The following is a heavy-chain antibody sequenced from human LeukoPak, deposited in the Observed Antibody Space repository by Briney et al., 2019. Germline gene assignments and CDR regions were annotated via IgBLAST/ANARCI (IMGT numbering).Heavy chain of an antibody. CDR2: IRYDGSDK. CDR3: ARDRTAATRSWDAFDI. D-gene: IGHD2-15*01. V-gene: IGHV3-30*02. J-gene: IGHJ3*02. Sequence: GGSLRLSCAASGFTFSSYGMHWVRQAPGKGLEWVAFIRYDGSDKYYADSVKGRFTISGDNAKNSLYLQMNSLRAEDTAVYYCARDRTAATRSWDAFDIWGQGTMVTVSS. CDR1: GFTFSSYG.